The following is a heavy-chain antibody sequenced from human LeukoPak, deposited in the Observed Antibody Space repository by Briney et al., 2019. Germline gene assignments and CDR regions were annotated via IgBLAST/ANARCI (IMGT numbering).Heavy chain of an antibody. J-gene: IGHJ4*02. D-gene: IGHD2-2*01. Sequence: GGSLRLSCAASGFTFSSYSMNWVRQAPGKGLEWVSYISSSSSTIYYADSVKGRFTISRDNAKNSLYLQMNSLRAEGTAVYYCARGRGKYCSSTSCYPNDYWGQGTLVTVSS. CDR3: ARGRGKYCSSTSCYPNDY. CDR2: ISSSSSTI. CDR1: GFTFSSYS. V-gene: IGHV3-48*01.